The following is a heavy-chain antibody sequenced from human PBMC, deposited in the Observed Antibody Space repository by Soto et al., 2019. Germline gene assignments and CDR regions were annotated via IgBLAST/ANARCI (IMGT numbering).Heavy chain of an antibody. Sequence: SLRLSCVASGFTFGSRAMSWVRQAPGEGLEWVSTITDTGGDTKYADSVRGRFTISRDNSKNTLYLQMSSLRAEDSAVYYCARGSKDSYLGSRIFDFWGRGTLVTVSS. CDR1: GFTFGSRA. J-gene: IGHJ4*02. CDR2: ITDTGGDT. CDR3: ARGSKDSYLGSRIFDF. V-gene: IGHV3-23*01. D-gene: IGHD7-27*01.